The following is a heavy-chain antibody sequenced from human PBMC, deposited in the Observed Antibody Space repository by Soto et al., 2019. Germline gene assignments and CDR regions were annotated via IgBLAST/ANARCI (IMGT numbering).Heavy chain of an antibody. Sequence: LSWAAAWGTFSNHASHRIIKTPGEGLEWVAVISYDGSNKYYADSVKGRFTISRDNSKNTLYLQMNSLRVVDTSVNCWARESWANPGYCGQGILVS. V-gene: IGHV3-30-3*01. CDR2: ISYDGSNK. CDR1: WGTFSNHA. D-gene: IGHD3-16*01. CDR3: ARESWANPGY. J-gene: IGHJ4*02.